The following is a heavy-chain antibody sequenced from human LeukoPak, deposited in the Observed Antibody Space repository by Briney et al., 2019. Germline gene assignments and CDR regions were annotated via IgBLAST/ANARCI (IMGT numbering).Heavy chain of an antibody. CDR3: ATNTAKANDAFDI. Sequence: SQTLSLTCAVSGGSISSGGYSWSWIRQPPGKGLEWIGYIYHSGSTYYNPSLKSRVTISVDRSKNQFSLKLSSVTAADTAVYYCATNTAKANDAFDIWGQGTMVTVSS. J-gene: IGHJ3*02. V-gene: IGHV4-30-2*01. CDR2: IYHSGST. D-gene: IGHD5-18*01. CDR1: GGSISSGGYS.